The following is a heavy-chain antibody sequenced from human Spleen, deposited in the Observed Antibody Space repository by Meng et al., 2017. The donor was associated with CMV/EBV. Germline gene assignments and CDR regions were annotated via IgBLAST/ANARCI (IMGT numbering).Heavy chain of an antibody. J-gene: IGHJ4*02. CDR1: GGSVSNGRYY. D-gene: IGHD6-6*01. CDR3: ARAVEYSSSPFDY. CDR2: ISYSGIT. V-gene: IGHV4-61*01. Sequence: GSLRLSCTVSGGSVSNGRYYWSWIRQPPGKGLEYIGYISYSGITNYNPSLKTRLTISVDTSKSQFSLNLSSVTAADTAVYYCARAVEYSSSPFDYWGQGTLVTVSS.